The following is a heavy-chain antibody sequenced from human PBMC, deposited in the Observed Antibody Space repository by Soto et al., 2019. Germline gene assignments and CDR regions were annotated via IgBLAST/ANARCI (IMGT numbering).Heavy chain of an antibody. Sequence: QLQLQESGPGLVKPSETLSLTCSVSGGSISSSSYYWGWIRQPPGKGLQWIGTIYYSGSTYYNPSLKSRVTISVDTSKNQSSPKLSSVPVADTAVYYCASSDGGSTIDCWGQGARVTVSS. CDR1: GGSISSSSYY. CDR2: IYYSGST. J-gene: IGHJ4*02. V-gene: IGHV4-39*01. CDR3: ASSDGGSTIDC.